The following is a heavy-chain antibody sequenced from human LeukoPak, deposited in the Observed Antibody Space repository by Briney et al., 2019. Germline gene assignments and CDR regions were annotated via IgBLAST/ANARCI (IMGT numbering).Heavy chain of an antibody. CDR2: ISGSGGST. V-gene: IGHV3-23*01. D-gene: IGHD3-10*01. CDR1: EFTFSSYA. J-gene: IGHJ4*02. CDR3: AREGYYYGSGTYYKFDY. Sequence: PGGSLRLSCAASEFTFSSYAMNWVRQAPGKGLEWVSGISGSGGSTYYADSVKGRFTISRDNSKNTVYLQMNSLRAEDTAVYYCAREGYYYGSGTYYKFDYWGQGTLVTVSS.